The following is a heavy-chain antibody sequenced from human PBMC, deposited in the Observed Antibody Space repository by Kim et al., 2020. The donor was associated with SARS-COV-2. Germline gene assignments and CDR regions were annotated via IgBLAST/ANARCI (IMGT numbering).Heavy chain of an antibody. CDR1: GGSISSSSYY. Sequence: SETLSLTCTVSGGSISSSSYYWGWIRQPPGKGLEWIGSIYYSGSTYYNPSLKSRVTISVDTSKNQFSLKLSSVTAADTAVYYCAVLGSGWTTAPWGQGTLVTVSS. CDR2: IYYSGST. J-gene: IGHJ5*02. CDR3: AVLGSGWTTAP. V-gene: IGHV4-39*01. D-gene: IGHD6-19*01.